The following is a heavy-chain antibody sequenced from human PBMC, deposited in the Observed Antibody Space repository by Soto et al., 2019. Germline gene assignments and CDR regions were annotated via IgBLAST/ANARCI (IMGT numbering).Heavy chain of an antibody. CDR3: ARDRSGYYYMDV. CDR1: GFTFSSYG. CDR2: IWYDGSNK. J-gene: IGHJ6*03. V-gene: IGHV3-33*01. D-gene: IGHD1-26*01. Sequence: ESGGGVVQPGRSLRLSCAASGFTFSSYGMHWVRQAPGKGLEWVAVIWYDGSNKYYADSVKGRFTISRDNSKNTLYLQMNSLRAEDTAVYYCARDRSGYYYMDVWGKGTTVTVSS.